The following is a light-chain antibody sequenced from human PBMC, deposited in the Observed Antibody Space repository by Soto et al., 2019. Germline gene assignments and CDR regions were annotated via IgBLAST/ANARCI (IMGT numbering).Light chain of an antibody. V-gene: IGKV1-5*03. Sequence: DIQMTQSPSTLSASVGDIVSITCRASQSIGDWLAWYQQKPGKAPKLLIYKASNLQSGVPSRFSGGGSGIDFTLTISSLQPDDFATYYCQHYDSYSPTWTFGQGTKVDIK. J-gene: IGKJ1*01. CDR1: QSIGDW. CDR3: QHYDSYSPTWT. CDR2: KAS.